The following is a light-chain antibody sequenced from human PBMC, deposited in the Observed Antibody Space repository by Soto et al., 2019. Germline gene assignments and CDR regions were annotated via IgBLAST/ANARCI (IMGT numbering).Light chain of an antibody. CDR2: DAS. J-gene: IGKJ1*01. CDR3: QQYSSHST. Sequence: DIQLTQSPSTLSAAVGDSVTITCRASQNIRNLLAWYQQKPGKAPKPLIYDASTLKTGVPSRFSGSGSGTEFSLTISSLQPDDFATYYCQQYSSHSTFGQGTKVDIK. V-gene: IGKV1-5*01. CDR1: QNIRNL.